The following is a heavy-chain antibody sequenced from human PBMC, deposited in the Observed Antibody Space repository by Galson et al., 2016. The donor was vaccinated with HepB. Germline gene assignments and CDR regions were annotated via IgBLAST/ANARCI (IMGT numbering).Heavy chain of an antibody. Sequence: SLRLSCAASGFTFSDYAMNWVRQAPGKGLEWISHNSRENNRIDYADSVKGRFTVSSDNGKNSLYLQMNSLRVEDTAVYYCVRDHDWAFDYCGQGLLVTVSS. V-gene: IGHV3-48*01. D-gene: IGHD3-9*01. CDR3: VRDHDWAFDY. CDR2: NSRENNRI. CDR1: GFTFSDYA. J-gene: IGHJ4*02.